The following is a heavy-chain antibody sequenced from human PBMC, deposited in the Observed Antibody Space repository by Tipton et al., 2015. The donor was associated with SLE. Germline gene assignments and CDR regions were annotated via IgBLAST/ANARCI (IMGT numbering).Heavy chain of an antibody. CDR3: ARALWKGGDY. V-gene: IGHV4-34*01. CDR1: GGSFGGYY. CDR2: INHSGST. D-gene: IGHD1-1*01. J-gene: IGHJ4*02. Sequence: TLSLTCAVYGGSFGGYYWSWIRQPPGKGLEWIGEINHSGSTNHNPSLKSRVTISVDTSKNQLSLKLSAVTAADTAVYYCARALWKGGDYWGQGTLVTVSS.